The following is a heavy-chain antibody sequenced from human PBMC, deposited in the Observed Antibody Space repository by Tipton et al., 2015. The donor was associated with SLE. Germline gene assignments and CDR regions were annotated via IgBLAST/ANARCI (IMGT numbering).Heavy chain of an antibody. Sequence: TLSLTCSVSGGSISSNYWIWIRQPPGKGLEWIGYISDGGGTNYNPSLKSRVTISVDPAKNQSSLKLTSVTAADTAVYYCARGMLTWRGAIIGVDVWGQGTSVNVSS. D-gene: IGHD2-8*01. V-gene: IGHV4-59*08. J-gene: IGHJ6*02. CDR2: ISDGGGT. CDR1: GGSISSNY. CDR3: ARGMLTWRGAIIGVDV.